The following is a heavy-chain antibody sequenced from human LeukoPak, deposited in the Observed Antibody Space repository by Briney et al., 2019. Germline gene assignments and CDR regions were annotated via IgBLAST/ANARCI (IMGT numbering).Heavy chain of an antibody. CDR3: ARVLGYDFWSGYYTDYYYYGMDV. V-gene: IGHV4-59*08. CDR2: IYYSGST. D-gene: IGHD3-3*01. J-gene: IGHJ6*02. CDR1: GGSISSYY. Sequence: PSETLSLTCTVSGGSISSYYWSWIRQPPGKGLEWIGYIYYSGSTNYNPSLKSRVTISVDTSKNQFSLKLSSVTAADTAVYYCARVLGYDFWSGYYTDYYYYGMDVWGQGTTVTVSS.